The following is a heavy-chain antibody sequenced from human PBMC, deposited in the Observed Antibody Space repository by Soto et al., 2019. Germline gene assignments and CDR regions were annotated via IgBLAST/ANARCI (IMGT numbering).Heavy chain of an antibody. CDR1: GFTFSSYA. V-gene: IGHV3-23*01. CDR2: ISGSGGST. Sequence: EVQLLESGGGLVQPGGSLRLSCAASGFTFSSYAMSWVRQAPGKGLEWVSAISGSGGSTYYADSVKGRFTISRDNSKNTMYLQMNSLRAEDTAVYYCAKDYYGSGCYYDYWGQGTLVTVSS. CDR3: AKDYYGSGCYYDY. D-gene: IGHD3-10*01. J-gene: IGHJ4*02.